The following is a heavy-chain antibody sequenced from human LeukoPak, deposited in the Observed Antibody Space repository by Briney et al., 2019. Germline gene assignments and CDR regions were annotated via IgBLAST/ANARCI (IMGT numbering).Heavy chain of an antibody. CDR3: ARVLGYCSSTSCYSYNWFDP. V-gene: IGHV1-2*02. J-gene: IGHJ5*02. CDR2: INPNSGGT. CDR1: GYTFTSYY. D-gene: IGHD2-2*01. Sequence: ASVKVSCKASGYTFTSYYMHWVRQAPGQGLEWMGWINPNSGGTNYAQKFQGRVTMTRDTSISTAYMELSRLRSDDTAVYYCARVLGYCSSTSCYSYNWFDPWGQGTLVTVSS.